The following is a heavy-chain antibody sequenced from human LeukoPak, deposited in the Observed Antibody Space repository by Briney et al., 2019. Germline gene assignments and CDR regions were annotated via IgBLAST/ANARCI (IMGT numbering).Heavy chain of an antibody. CDR3: ARHTTRGSSGWYRVFDY. V-gene: IGHV4-59*08. Sequence: SETLSLTCTASSGSINNYYWSWIRQPPGKGLEWIGYIYYIGSTYYNPSLKSRVTISVDTSKNQFSLKLTSVTAADTAVYYCARHTTRGSSGWYRVFDYWGQGTLVTVSS. D-gene: IGHD6-19*01. J-gene: IGHJ4*02. CDR1: SGSINNYY. CDR2: IYYIGST.